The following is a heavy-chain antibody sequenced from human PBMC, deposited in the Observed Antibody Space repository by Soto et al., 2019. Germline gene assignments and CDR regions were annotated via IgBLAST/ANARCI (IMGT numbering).Heavy chain of an antibody. CDR3: ARSRNYDILTGYYYYYGMDV. Sequence: QVQLQESGPGLVKPSQTLSLTCTVSGGSISSGDYYWSWIRQPPGKGLEWIGYIYYSGSTYYNPSLKSRVTISVDTSKNQFSLKLSSVTAADTAVYYCARSRNYDILTGYYYYYGMDVWGQGTTVTVSS. D-gene: IGHD3-9*01. J-gene: IGHJ6*02. CDR1: GGSISSGDYY. V-gene: IGHV4-30-4*01. CDR2: IYYSGST.